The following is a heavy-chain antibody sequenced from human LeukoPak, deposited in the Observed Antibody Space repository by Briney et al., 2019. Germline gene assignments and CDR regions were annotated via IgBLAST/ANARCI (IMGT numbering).Heavy chain of an antibody. D-gene: IGHD6-6*01. CDR3: VRVSSSRGKLDAFDI. J-gene: IGHJ3*02. CDR1: GYTLTSYG. V-gene: IGHV1-18*01. Sequence: ASVRVSFKASGYTLTSYGISWVRQAPGQELVCMGWTNTYNGNTNYAQNLQGRVTMTIDTSTNTAYMELRSLRSDDTAVYYCVRVSSSRGKLDAFDIWGQGTMVTVPS. CDR2: TNTYNGNT.